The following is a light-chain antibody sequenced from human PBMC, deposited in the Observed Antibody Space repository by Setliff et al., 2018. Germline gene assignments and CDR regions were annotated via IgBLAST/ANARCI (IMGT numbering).Light chain of an antibody. CDR3: SSYAGSNHFV. Sequence: QSALAQPPSASGSPGQSVTISCTGTSSDVSGYNYVSWYQQHPGKAPQLMIYDVSKRPSGVPDRFSGSKSGNTASLTVSGLQAEDEADYYCSSYAGSNHFVFGTGTKV. J-gene: IGLJ1*01. CDR2: DVS. CDR1: SSDVSGYNY. V-gene: IGLV2-8*01.